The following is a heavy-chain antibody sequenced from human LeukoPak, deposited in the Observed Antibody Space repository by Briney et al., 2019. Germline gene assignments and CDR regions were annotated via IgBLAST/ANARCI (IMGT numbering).Heavy chain of an antibody. CDR3: ARDGLMGYFDY. J-gene: IGHJ4*02. CDR1: GFTFSSYA. Sequence: GGSLRLSCAASGFTFSSYAMHWVRQAPGKGLEWVAVISYDGSNKYYADSVKGRFTISRDNSKNTLYLQMNSLRAEDTAVYYCARDGLMGYFDYWGQGTLVTVSS. D-gene: IGHD3-16*01. CDR2: ISYDGSNK. V-gene: IGHV3-30-3*01.